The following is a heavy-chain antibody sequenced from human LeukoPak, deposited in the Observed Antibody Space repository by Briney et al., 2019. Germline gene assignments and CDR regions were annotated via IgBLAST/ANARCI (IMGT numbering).Heavy chain of an antibody. Sequence: SETLSLTCTVSDDSIGFYYWTWIRQPAGKGLEWIGRIYTSGIINYNPSLKSRVTISVDTSKNQFSLKVNFVTAVDTAVYYCARVGGFPLSAFDIWGQGRMVTVSS. CDR2: IYTSGII. CDR1: DDSIGFYY. CDR3: ARVGGFPLSAFDI. V-gene: IGHV4-4*07. D-gene: IGHD2-15*01. J-gene: IGHJ3*02.